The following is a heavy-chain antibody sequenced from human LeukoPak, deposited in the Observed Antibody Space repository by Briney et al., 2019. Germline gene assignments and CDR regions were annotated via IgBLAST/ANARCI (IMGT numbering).Heavy chain of an antibody. V-gene: IGHV3-74*01. Sequence: GGSLRLSCAASGFSFSNSWMHWVRQAPGKGLVWVSRTKSDGRTNYADSVKGRFTISRDNAKNTVSLQMNSLRAEDTGVYYCARAPSEIGGYYPEYFRHWGQGTLVIVSS. CDR2: TKSDGRT. D-gene: IGHD3-22*01. CDR3: ARAPSEIGGYYPEYFRH. J-gene: IGHJ1*01. CDR1: GFSFSNSW.